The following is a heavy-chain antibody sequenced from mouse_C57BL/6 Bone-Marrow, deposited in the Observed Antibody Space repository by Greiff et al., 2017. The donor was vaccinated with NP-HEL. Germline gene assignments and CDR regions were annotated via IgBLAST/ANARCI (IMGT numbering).Heavy chain of an antibody. J-gene: IGHJ3*01. CDR3: ARYGNYVWFAY. D-gene: IGHD2-1*01. CDR2: INPSTGGT. CDR1: GYSFTGYY. Sequence: VQLQQSGPELVKPGASVKISCKASGYSFTGYYMNWVKQSPEKSLEWIGEINPSTGGTTYNQKFKAKATLTVDKSSSTASMQLKSLTSEDSAVYYCARYGNYVWFAYWGQGTLVTVSA. V-gene: IGHV1-42*01.